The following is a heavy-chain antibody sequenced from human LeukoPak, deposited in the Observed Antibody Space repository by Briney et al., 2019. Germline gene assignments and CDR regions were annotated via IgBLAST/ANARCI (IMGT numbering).Heavy chain of an antibody. V-gene: IGHV3-7*01. D-gene: IGHD6-19*01. CDR3: ARQRGSGCLDY. Sequence: GGSLRLSCAASRFTLGNYWMSWVRQAPGKGLEWVANIKQDGSETYYVDSVKGRFTISRDNAKNSLSLQMNSLRAEDTAVYYCARQRGSGCLDYWGQGTLVTVSS. J-gene: IGHJ4*02. CDR2: IKQDGSET. CDR1: RFTLGNYW.